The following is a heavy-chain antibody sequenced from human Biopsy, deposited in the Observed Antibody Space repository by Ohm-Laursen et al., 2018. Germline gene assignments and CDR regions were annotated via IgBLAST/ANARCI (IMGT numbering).Heavy chain of an antibody. CDR1: GYAVNDYF. CDR2: INPNSGGT. V-gene: IGHV1-2*02. CDR3: ARDIMNRIAGLVARSDVFDV. D-gene: IGHD3-16*01. Sequence: SVKVSCKGSGYAVNDYFLHWLRQAPGQGPEWMGWINPNSGGTNYAQKFQGGVTMTTDTSTSTVYLELRRLISDDTAVYYCARDIMNRIAGLVARSDVFDVWGQGTLVTVSS. J-gene: IGHJ3*01.